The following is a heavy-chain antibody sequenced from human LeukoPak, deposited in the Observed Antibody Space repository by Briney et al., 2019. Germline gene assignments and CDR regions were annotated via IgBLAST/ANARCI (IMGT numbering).Heavy chain of an antibody. J-gene: IGHJ4*02. D-gene: IGHD3-22*01. CDR2: IYYSGST. Sequence: SETLSLTCTVSGGSISSSSYYWGWIRQPPGKGLEWIGSIYYSGSTYYNPSLKSRVTMSVDTSKNQFSLKLSSVTAADTAVYYCARGDWDSSGYPPEPFDYWGQGTLVTVSS. V-gene: IGHV4-39*07. CDR1: GGSISSSSYY. CDR3: ARGDWDSSGYPPEPFDY.